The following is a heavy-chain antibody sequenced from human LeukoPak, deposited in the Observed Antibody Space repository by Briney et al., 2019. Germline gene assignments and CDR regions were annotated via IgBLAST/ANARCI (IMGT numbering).Heavy chain of an antibody. CDR2: IISSGRTM. CDR3: ASSSWYALDY. V-gene: IGHV3-48*03. J-gene: IGHJ4*02. CDR1: GFPFSIYE. Sequence: QAGGSLRLSCAPSGFPFSIYETNWARHAPGEGLEWSSYIISSGRTMFYTDCVEGRFPISRDNAKKSLYLQMTSLRAAETDIYYCASSSWYALDYWGEGTLVTVSS. D-gene: IGHD6-13*01.